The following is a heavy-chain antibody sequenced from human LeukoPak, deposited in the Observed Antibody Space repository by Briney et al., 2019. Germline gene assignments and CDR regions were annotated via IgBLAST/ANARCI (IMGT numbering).Heavy chain of an antibody. V-gene: IGHV3-9*01. CDR2: ISLNCGTI. CDR1: GFTFDDYA. D-gene: IGHD4-23*01. CDR3: ARKRGNSAFDY. J-gene: IGHJ4*02. Sequence: GGSLRLSCAASGFTFDDYAMHWVRRAPGKGLEWVSVISLNCGTIAYADSVKGRFTISRDNAKKSLYLQMNSLRGEDTALYYCARKRGNSAFDYWGQGTLVTVSS.